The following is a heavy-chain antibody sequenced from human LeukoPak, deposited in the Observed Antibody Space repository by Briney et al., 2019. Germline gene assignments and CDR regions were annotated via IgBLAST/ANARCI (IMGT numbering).Heavy chain of an antibody. CDR1: GFTFSSYA. Sequence: GGSLRLSCAASGFTFSSYAMSWVRQAPGKGLEWVSAISGSGGSTYYADSVKGRFTISRDNSKNTLYLQMNSLRAEDTAVYYCAKDVLYCSSTSCYTRHLDHWGQGTLVTVSS. CDR2: ISGSGGST. J-gene: IGHJ4*02. CDR3: AKDVLYCSSTSCYTRHLDH. V-gene: IGHV3-23*01. D-gene: IGHD2-2*02.